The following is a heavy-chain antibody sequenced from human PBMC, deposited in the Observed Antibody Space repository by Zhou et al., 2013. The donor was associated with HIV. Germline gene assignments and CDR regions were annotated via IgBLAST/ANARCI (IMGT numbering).Heavy chain of an antibody. CDR1: GGSFSGSF. Sequence: QVQLQQWGAGLLKPSETLSLTCAVYGGSFSGSFWSWIRQPPGKGLEWIGEITQSGSSDYNPSLKSRVTISVDTSKNQFSLKLTSVTAADTAMYYCARRGRGLRGASLGGFRRFGDGTSWGQRGPR. J-gene: IGHJ6*02. V-gene: IGHV4-34*01. CDR2: ITQSGSS. D-gene: IGHD3-10*01. CDR3: ARRGRGLRGASLGGFRRFGDGTS.